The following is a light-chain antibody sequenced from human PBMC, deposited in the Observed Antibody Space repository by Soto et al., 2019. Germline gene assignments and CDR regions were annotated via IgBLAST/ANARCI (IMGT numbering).Light chain of an antibody. V-gene: IGKV3-20*01. CDR3: QQYGSSPWT. CDR2: GAS. J-gene: IGKJ1*01. CDR1: QSVSSSY. Sequence: EIVLTQSPGTLSLSPGERATLSCRASQSVSSSYLAWYQQKPGQAPRPLIYGASSRAIGIPDRFSGSGSGTDLTLTICRLEPEDFAVYYCQQYGSSPWTFGQGTKVEIK.